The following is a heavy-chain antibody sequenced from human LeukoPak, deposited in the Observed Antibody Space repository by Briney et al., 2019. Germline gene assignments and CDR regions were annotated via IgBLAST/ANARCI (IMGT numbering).Heavy chain of an antibody. Sequence: GGSLRLSCAASGFTFSSYGMHWVRQAPGKGLEWVAVISYDGSNKYYADSVKGRFTISRDNSKNTLYLQMNSLRAEDTAVYYCAKDDARNYDTHYWGQGTLVTVSS. CDR3: AKDDARNYDTHY. CDR2: ISYDGSNK. D-gene: IGHD3-9*01. V-gene: IGHV3-30*18. J-gene: IGHJ4*02. CDR1: GFTFSSYG.